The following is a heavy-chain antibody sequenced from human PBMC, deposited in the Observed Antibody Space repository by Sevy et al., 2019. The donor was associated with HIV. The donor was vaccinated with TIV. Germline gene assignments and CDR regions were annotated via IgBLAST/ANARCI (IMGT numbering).Heavy chain of an antibody. D-gene: IGHD3-10*01. V-gene: IGHV3-21*01. CDR2: ISYSSNYI. Sequence: GGSLRLSCTASGFSFSTDMMNWVRQAPGKGLEWVASISYSSNYIYYADSMKGRFTISRDNAKNSLFLQMNSLRAEDTAVYYCARPYGSGSWEAFDVWGQGTMVTVSS. CDR1: GFSFSTDM. CDR3: ARPYGSGSWEAFDV. J-gene: IGHJ3*01.